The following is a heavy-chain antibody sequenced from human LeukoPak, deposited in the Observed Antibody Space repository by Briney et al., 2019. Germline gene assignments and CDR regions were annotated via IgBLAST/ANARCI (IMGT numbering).Heavy chain of an antibody. V-gene: IGHV3-30-3*01. J-gene: IGHJ3*02. CDR3: ARVRIGYCGGDCYWLGAFDI. CDR1: GFTFSSYA. D-gene: IGHD2-21*01. Sequence: PGGSLRLSCAASGFTFSSYAMHWVRQAPGKGLEWVAVISYDGSNKYYADSVKGRFTISRDNSKNTLYLQMNSLRAEDTAVYYCARVRIGYCGGDCYWLGAFDIWGQGTMVTVSS. CDR2: ISYDGSNK.